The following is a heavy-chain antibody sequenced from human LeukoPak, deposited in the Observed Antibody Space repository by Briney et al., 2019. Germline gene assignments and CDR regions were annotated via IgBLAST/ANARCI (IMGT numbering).Heavy chain of an antibody. V-gene: IGHV4-59*11. J-gene: IGHJ4*02. D-gene: IGHD4-17*01. CDR1: GGSISPHY. CDR3: TRERSTVTFDY. CDR2: VYYNGLT. Sequence: SETLSVTCTVSGGSISPHYWTWIRQTPGNGLEWIGYVYYNGLTSYNASLRRRLILSVDTARNQVSLKLTSVTAADTAVYYCTRERSTVTFDYWGQRALVTVSS.